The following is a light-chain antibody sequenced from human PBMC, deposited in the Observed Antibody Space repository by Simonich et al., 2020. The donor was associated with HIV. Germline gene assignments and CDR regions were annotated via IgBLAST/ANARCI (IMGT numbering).Light chain of an antibody. J-gene: IGKJ4*01. CDR3: QQYNSYPLT. V-gene: IGKV1-39*01. Sequence: IQMTQSPSSLSASVGDRVTITCRASQSISSYLNWYLQQPGKAPKLLIYAASSLQSGVPSRFSGSGSGTDFTLTISSLQPDDFATYYCQQYNSYPLTFGGGTKVEIK. CDR1: QSISSY. CDR2: AAS.